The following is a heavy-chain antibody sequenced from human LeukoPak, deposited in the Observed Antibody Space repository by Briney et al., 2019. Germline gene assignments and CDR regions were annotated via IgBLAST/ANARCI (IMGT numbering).Heavy chain of an antibody. V-gene: IGHV3-48*01. Sequence: PGGSLRLSCAASGFTFSSYSMNWVRQAPGKGLEWVSYISSSSSTIYYADSVKGRFTISRDNAKNSLYLQMNSLRVEDTALYYCARWYYYDSSGYPNFTFDYWGQGTLVTVSS. CDR2: ISSSSSTI. CDR3: ARWYYYDSSGYPNFTFDY. J-gene: IGHJ4*02. D-gene: IGHD3-22*01. CDR1: GFTFSSYS.